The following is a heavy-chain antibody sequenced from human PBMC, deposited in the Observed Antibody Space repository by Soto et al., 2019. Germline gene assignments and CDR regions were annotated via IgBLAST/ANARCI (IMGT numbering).Heavy chain of an antibody. D-gene: IGHD4-17*01. Sequence: QVQLVESGGGVVQPGRSLRLSCAASGFAFSSHGMHWVRQAPGKGLEWVAVIVREGSEKHYADSVKGRFTISRDNSKNTLYLEMNSLRAEDTAVYYCARDDDYDDNGLDSWGQGTLVTASS. CDR1: GFAFSSHG. V-gene: IGHV3-33*01. CDR3: ARDDDYDDNGLDS. J-gene: IGHJ5*01. CDR2: IVREGSEK.